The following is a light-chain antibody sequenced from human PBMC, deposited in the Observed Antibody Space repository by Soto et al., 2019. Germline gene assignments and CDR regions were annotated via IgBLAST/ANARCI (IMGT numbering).Light chain of an antibody. CDR1: QTISSW. J-gene: IGKJ3*01. Sequence: DIQMTQSPSTLSGSVGDRVTITCRASQTISSWLAWYQQKPGKAPKLLIYAADSLQSGVPPRFTGSGYGTEFTLTITSLQPEDIATYYCQQAYTAPPVTFGPGTRV. V-gene: IGKV1-5*01. CDR3: QQAYTAPPVT. CDR2: AAD.